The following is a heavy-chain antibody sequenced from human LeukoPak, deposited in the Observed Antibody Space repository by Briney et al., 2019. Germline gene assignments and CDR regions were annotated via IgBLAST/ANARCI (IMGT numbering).Heavy chain of an antibody. CDR2: IKSKTDGGTT. CDR3: TTDPVAATQLIGMDV. D-gene: IGHD2-15*01. J-gene: IGHJ6*02. CDR1: GFTFSSYS. Sequence: GGSLRLSCEASGFTFSSYSMNWVRQAPGKGLEWVGRIKSKTDGGTTDYAAPVKGRFTISRDDSKNTLYLQMNSLKTEDTAVYYCTTDPVAATQLIGMDVWGQGTTVTVSS. V-gene: IGHV3-15*01.